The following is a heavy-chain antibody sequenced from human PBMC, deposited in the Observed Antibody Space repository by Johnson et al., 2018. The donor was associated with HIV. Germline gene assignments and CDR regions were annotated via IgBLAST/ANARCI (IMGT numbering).Heavy chain of an antibody. V-gene: IGHV3-30*18. CDR1: GFTFSSYG. D-gene: IGHD2-2*01. CDR3: AKAGDSRVPAVQYGLNAFDI. CDR2: ISYDGSNK. J-gene: IGHJ3*02. Sequence: QVQLVESGGGVVQPGRSLRLSCAASGFTFSSYGMHWVRQAPGKGLAWVAVISYDGSNKYYADPVKGRITISRDNSKNTLYLTMNRLRAEDKAVYYCAKAGDSRVPAVQYGLNAFDIWGQGKMVHVSS.